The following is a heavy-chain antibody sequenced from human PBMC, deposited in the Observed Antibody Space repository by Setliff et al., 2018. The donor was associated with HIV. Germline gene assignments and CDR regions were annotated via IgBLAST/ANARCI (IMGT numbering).Heavy chain of an antibody. Sequence: SETLSLTCAVYGGSFSGYHWNWIRQFPGKGLEWIGEINHTGKTQYNPSLRSRVTMSEETSKKQFSLKLKSVTAAETAIYFCARGKGGLVGPAEFDYWGPVTLVTVSS. J-gene: IGHJ4*02. V-gene: IGHV4-34*01. CDR1: GGSFSGYH. D-gene: IGHD1-26*01. CDR2: INHTGKT. CDR3: ARGKGGLVGPAEFDY.